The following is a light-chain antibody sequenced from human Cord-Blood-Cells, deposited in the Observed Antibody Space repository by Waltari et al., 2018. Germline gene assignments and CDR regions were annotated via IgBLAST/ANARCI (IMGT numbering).Light chain of an antibody. CDR2: EVS. CDR1: SSDVGSYNL. Sequence: QSALTQPASVSGSPGQSITISCTGTSSDVGSYNLVSWYQQHPGKAPKLMIYEVSKRPSGVSKRFSGSKSGNTASLTISGVQAEDEADYYCCSYAGSSTYVVFGGGTKLTVL. J-gene: IGLJ2*01. V-gene: IGLV2-23*02. CDR3: CSYAGSSTYVV.